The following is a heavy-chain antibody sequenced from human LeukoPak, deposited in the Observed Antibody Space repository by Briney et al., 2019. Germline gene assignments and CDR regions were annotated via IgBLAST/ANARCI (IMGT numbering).Heavy chain of an antibody. CDR2: INPNSGGT. CDR1: GYTFTGYY. CDR3: ARNDKQQLGHFDY. D-gene: IGHD6-13*01. V-gene: IGHV1-2*02. J-gene: IGHJ4*02. Sequence: ASVKVSCKASGYTFTGYYMHWVRQAPGRGLEWMGWINPNSGGTNYAQKFQGRVTMTRDTSISTAYMELSRLRSDDTAVYYCARNDKQQLGHFDYWGQGTLVTVSS.